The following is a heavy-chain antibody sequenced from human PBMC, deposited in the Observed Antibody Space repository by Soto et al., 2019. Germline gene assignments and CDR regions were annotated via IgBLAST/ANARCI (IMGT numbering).Heavy chain of an antibody. CDR2: IWYDGNKI. Sequence: QVQLVESGGGVVQPGRSLRLSCAASGFTFSSYGMHWVRQAPGKGLEWVAVIWYDGNKIYYGDSVKGRFTISRDKSKNTLYLQMNSLRAEDTAVSYCARDFDYYYYGMDVWGQGTTVTVSS. V-gene: IGHV3-33*01. J-gene: IGHJ6*02. D-gene: IGHD3-3*01. CDR1: GFTFSSYG. CDR3: ARDFDYYYYGMDV.